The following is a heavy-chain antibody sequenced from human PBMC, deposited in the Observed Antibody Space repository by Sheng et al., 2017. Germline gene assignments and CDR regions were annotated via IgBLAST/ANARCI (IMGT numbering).Heavy chain of an antibody. J-gene: IGHJ4*02. CDR2: IHYSGNT. CDR3: AKDSGSSFDY. Sequence: HLQLQESGPGLVKPSETLSLTCTVSGDSISRSTYYWGWIRQPPGKGLEWVGSIHYSGNTYYNASLKSRISISLDTSKNQFSLKLYSVTAADTAVYYCAKDSGSSFDYWGQGTLVTVSS. D-gene: IGHD6-19*01. V-gene: IGHV4-39*07. CDR1: GDSISRSTYY.